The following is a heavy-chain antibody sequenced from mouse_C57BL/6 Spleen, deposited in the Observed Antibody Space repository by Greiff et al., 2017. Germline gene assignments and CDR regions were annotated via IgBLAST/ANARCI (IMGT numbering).Heavy chain of an antibody. CDR1: GYTFTSYW. CDR3: ARRGRQGAFAY. V-gene: IGHV1-55*01. D-gene: IGHD3-2*01. Sequence: VQLQQPVPALFTPFSSFNISFKASGYTFTSYWITWVKQRPGQGLEWIGDIYPGSGSTNYNEKFKSKATLTVDTSSSTAYMQLSSLTSEDSAVYYCARRGRQGAFAYWGQGTLVTVSA. CDR2: IYPGSGST. J-gene: IGHJ3*01.